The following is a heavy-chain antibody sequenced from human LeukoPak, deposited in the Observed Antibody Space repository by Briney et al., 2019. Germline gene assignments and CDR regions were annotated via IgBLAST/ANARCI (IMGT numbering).Heavy chain of an antibody. CDR1: GFTFSSYG. CDR3: AKDHGGLYGATLPDY. D-gene: IGHD4-17*01. V-gene: IGHV3-30*18. J-gene: IGHJ4*02. CDR2: ISYDGSNK. Sequence: PGGPLRLSCAASGFTFSSYGMHWLRQAPGKGLEWVAVISYDGSNKYYADSVKGRFTISRDNSKNTLYLQMNSLRAEDTAVYYCAKDHGGLYGATLPDYWGQGTLVTVSS.